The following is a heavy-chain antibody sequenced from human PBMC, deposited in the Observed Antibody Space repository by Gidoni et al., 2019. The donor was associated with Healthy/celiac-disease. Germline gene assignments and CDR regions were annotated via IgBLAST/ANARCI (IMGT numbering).Heavy chain of an antibody. V-gene: IGHV3-30-3*01. Sequence: VQLVESGGGVVQPGRSLRLSCAASGFTFSSYAMHWVRQAPGKGLEWVAVISYDGSNKYYADSVKGRFTISRDISKNTLYLQMNSLRAEDTAVYYCARDSRTGLDYWGQGTLVTVSS. CDR1: GFTFSSYA. CDR2: ISYDGSNK. J-gene: IGHJ4*02. CDR3: ARDSRTGLDY.